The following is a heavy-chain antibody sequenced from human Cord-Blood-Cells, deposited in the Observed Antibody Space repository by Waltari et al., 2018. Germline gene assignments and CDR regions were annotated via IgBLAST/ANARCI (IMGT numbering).Heavy chain of an antibody. J-gene: IGHJ4*02. CDR2: IIPIFGTA. Sequence: QVQLVQSGAEVKKPGSSVKVSCKASGGTFSSYAISWVRQAPGQGLEWMGGIIPIFGTANYAQKFQGRVTITADESTSTAYMELSSLRSEDTAVYYCASETPHPHYDFWSGYSRYFDYWGQGTLVTVSS. D-gene: IGHD3-3*01. V-gene: IGHV1-69*01. CDR1: GGTFSSYA. CDR3: ASETPHPHYDFWSGYSRYFDY.